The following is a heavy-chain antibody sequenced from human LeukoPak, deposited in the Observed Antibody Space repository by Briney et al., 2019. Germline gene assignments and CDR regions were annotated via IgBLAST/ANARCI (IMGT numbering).Heavy chain of an antibody. V-gene: IGHV1-8*01. J-gene: IGHJ5*02. CDR2: MNPNSGNT. Sequence: ASLKVSCKASGYSFTRYDINWVRQATEQGLEWMGWMNPNSGNTDYTQTFQGRVTMTRNTSTSTAYMELSSLRSEDMAVYYWARGRINRRTKIVVVPAGVYWFDPWGQGTLVTVSS. CDR3: ARGRINRRTKIVVVPAGVYWFDP. CDR1: GYSFTRYD. D-gene: IGHD2-2*01.